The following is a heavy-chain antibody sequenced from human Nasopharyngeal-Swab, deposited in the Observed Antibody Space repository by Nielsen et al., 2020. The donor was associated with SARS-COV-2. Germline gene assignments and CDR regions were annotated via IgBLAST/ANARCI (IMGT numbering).Heavy chain of an antibody. CDR2: ICGNSDTT. CDR1: GFTFSSYA. V-gene: IGHV3-23*01. D-gene: IGHD2-2*01. CDR3: AKWNTSSCYPVFDS. Sequence: GESLKISCAASGFTFSSYAMHWVRQAPGKGLEWVSTICGNSDTTYYADSVKGRFSISRDNSKNTLYLQMNSLRAEDTAVYYCAKWNTSSCYPVFDSWGQGTLVTVSS. J-gene: IGHJ4*02.